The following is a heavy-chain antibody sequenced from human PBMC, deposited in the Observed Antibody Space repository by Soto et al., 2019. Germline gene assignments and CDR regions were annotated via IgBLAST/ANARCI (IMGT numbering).Heavy chain of an antibody. CDR1: GFTFSSYG. CDR2: IWYDGSNK. J-gene: IGHJ4*02. V-gene: IGHV3-33*01. D-gene: IGHD2-21*02. Sequence: QVQLVESGGGVVQPGRSLRLSCAASGFTFSSYGMHWVRQAPGKGLEWVAVIWYDGSNKYYADSVKGRFTISRDNSKNTLYLQMNSLRAEDTAVYYCARDLGAGDYYCFDCWGQGTLVTVSS. CDR3: ARDLGAGDYYCFDC.